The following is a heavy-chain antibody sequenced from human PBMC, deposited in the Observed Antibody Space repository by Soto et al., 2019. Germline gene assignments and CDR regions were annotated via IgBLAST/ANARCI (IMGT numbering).Heavy chain of an antibody. CDR1: GYTFTSYA. CDR2: INAGNGNT. Sequence: ASVKVSCKASGYTFTSYAMHWVRQAPGQRLEWMGWINAGNGNTKYSQKFQGRVTITRDTSASTAYMELSSLRSEDTAVYYCARDRPDRITGTTSGWFDPWGQGTLVTVSS. D-gene: IGHD1-7*01. J-gene: IGHJ5*02. CDR3: ARDRPDRITGTTSGWFDP. V-gene: IGHV1-3*01.